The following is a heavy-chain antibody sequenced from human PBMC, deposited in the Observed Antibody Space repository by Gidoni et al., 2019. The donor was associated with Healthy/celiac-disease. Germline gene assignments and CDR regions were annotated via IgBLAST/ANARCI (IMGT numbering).Heavy chain of an antibody. V-gene: IGHV4-59*01. Sequence: QVQLQESGPGLVKPSETLSLTCTVSGGSISSYYWSWIRQPPGKGLEWIGYIYYSGSTNYHPSLKSRVIISVDTSKNQFSLKLSSVTAADTAVYYCARAGYSSGWFDAFDIWGQGTMVTVSS. CDR1: GGSISSYY. CDR3: ARAGYSSGWFDAFDI. D-gene: IGHD6-19*01. CDR2: IYYSGST. J-gene: IGHJ3*02.